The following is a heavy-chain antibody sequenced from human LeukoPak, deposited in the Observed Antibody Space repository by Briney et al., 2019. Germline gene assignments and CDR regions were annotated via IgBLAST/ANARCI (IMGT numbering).Heavy chain of an antibody. J-gene: IGHJ4*02. Sequence: ASVKVSCKASGYTFTGYYMHWVRQAPGQGLEWMGWINPNSGGTKYSQKFQGRVTITRDTSASTAYMELSSLRSEDTAVYYCARDPTSSRYCSSTSCPGLLFDYWGQGTLVTVSS. V-gene: IGHV1-2*02. D-gene: IGHD2-2*01. CDR3: ARDPTSSRYCSSTSCPGLLFDY. CDR1: GYTFTGYY. CDR2: INPNSGGT.